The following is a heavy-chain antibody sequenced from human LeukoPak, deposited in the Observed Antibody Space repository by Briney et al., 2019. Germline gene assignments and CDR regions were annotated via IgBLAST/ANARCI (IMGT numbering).Heavy chain of an antibody. D-gene: IGHD3-22*01. CDR2: IDWDDDK. J-gene: IGHJ4*02. CDR1: GFSLSTSGMC. CDR3: ARAPYSSGYYRIDY. V-gene: IGHV2-70*01. Sequence: SGPALVKPTQTLTLTCTFSGFSLSTSGMCVSWIRQPPGKALEWLALIDWDDDKYYSTSLKTRLAISKDTSKNQVVLTMTNMDPVDTATYYCARAPYSSGYYRIDYWGQGTLVTVSS.